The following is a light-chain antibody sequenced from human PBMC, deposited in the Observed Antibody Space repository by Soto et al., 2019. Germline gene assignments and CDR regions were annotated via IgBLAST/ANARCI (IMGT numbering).Light chain of an antibody. J-gene: IGKJ2*01. CDR2: AAS. Sequence: IVLTQSPGTLSLSPGERATLSCRASQSVSSSSLAWYQQKPGQAPRLLIYAASSRASGIPGRFSGSGSGTDFTLTISRLEPEDFAVYYCQQYVGSPPKYTFGQGTKLEIK. V-gene: IGKV3-20*01. CDR1: QSVSSSS. CDR3: QQYVGSPPKYT.